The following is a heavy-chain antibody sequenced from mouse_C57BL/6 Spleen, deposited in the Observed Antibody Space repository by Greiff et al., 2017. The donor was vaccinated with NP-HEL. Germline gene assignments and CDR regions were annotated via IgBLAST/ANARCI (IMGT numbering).Heavy chain of an antibody. CDR2: IDPSDSYT. J-gene: IGHJ1*03. Sequence: QVQLKQPGAELVKPGASVKLSCKASGYTFTSYWMQWVKQRPGQGLEWIGEIDPSDSYTNYNQKFKGKATLTVDTSSSTAYMQLSSLTSEDSAVYYCARGSTMIRYWYFDVWGTGTTVTVSS. D-gene: IGHD2-4*01. V-gene: IGHV1-50*01. CDR3: ARGSTMIRYWYFDV. CDR1: GYTFTSYW.